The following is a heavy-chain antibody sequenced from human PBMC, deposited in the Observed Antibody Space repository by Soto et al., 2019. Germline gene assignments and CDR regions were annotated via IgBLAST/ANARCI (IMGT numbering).Heavy chain of an antibody. CDR2: ISGSGGST. CDR3: AKAWNWNYDVYYYMDV. Sequence: GGSLRLSCAASGFTFSSYAMSWVRQAPGKGLEWVSAISGSGGSTYYADSVKGRFTISRDNSKNTLYLQMNSLRAEDTAVYYCAKAWNWNYDVYYYMDVWGKGTTVTVSS. CDR1: GFTFSSYA. V-gene: IGHV3-23*01. D-gene: IGHD1-7*01. J-gene: IGHJ6*03.